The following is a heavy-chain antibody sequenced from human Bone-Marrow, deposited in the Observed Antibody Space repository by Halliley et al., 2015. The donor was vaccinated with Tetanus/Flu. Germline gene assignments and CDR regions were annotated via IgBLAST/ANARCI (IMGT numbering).Heavy chain of an antibody. D-gene: IGHD2-8*01. V-gene: IGHV4-59*01. Sequence: TLSLTCNVSTVSLSVNYWTWIRLSPGKGLEWIGYVHDSGRTNYNPALESRVTIAIDTSRKEFSLKVRSVTAVDTAMYYCAKYLNCTISSCFSDWFDPWGQGILVTVSS. CDR3: AKYLNCTISSCFSDWFDP. J-gene: IGHJ5*02. CDR1: TVSLSVNY. CDR2: VHDSGRT.